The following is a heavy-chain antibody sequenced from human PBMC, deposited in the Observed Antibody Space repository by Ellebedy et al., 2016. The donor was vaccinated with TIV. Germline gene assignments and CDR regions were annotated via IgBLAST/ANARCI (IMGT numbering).Heavy chain of an antibody. J-gene: IGHJ5*02. Sequence: GESLKISCAASGFTFSDYYMSWIRQAPGKGLEWVSYISTSGRTIYYADSVKGRFTISRDNAKNSLYLQMKSLRAEDTAVYYCARDARFIDQQHNWFDPWGQGTLVTVSP. D-gene: IGHD2-2*01. V-gene: IGHV3-11*01. CDR3: ARDARFIDQQHNWFDP. CDR2: ISTSGRTI. CDR1: GFTFSDYY.